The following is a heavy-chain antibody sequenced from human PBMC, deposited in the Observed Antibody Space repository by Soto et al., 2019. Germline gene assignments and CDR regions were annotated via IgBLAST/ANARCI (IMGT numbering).Heavy chain of an antibody. V-gene: IGHV3-23*01. Sequence: EAQLLESGGGLVQPGGSLRLSCDASRFTFSTFAMSWVRQAPGQGLEWVSVISGSGGFTYYADSVKGRFTISRDNSKNTLFLQMNSLRVEHTAVYYCAKRGITIFGVVTNYYSGVDVWGQGTTVTVSS. CDR3: AKRGITIFGVVTNYYSGVDV. CDR2: ISGSGGFT. D-gene: IGHD3-3*01. CDR1: RFTFSTFA. J-gene: IGHJ6*02.